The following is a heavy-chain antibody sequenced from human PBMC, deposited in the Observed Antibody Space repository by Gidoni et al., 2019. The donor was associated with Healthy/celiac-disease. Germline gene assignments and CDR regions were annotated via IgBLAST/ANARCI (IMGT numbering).Heavy chain of an antibody. CDR1: GGSISSYY. V-gene: IGHV4-59*01. Sequence: QVQLQESGPGLVKPSETLSLTCTVSGGSISSYYWSWIRQPPGKGLEWIGYIYYSGSTNYNPSLKSRVTISVDTSKNQFSLKLSSVTAADTAVYYCARGNSGSYYNYYYYGMDVWGQGTTVTVSS. D-gene: IGHD1-26*01. J-gene: IGHJ6*02. CDR2: IYYSGST. CDR3: ARGNSGSYYNYYYYGMDV.